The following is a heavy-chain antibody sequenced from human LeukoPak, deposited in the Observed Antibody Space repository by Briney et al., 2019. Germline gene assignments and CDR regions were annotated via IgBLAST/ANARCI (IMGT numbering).Heavy chain of an antibody. CDR2: LSGSGGST. CDR1: GFTFSSYP. D-gene: IGHD3-22*01. Sequence: PGESLRLSCGASGFTFSSYPMGWVRQAPGKGLQWVSTLSGSGGSTYYADSVKGRFTISRDNSKNTLYLQMNSLRAEDTAVYYCARRDTSGYFALDYWGQGTLVTVSA. CDR3: ARRDTSGYFALDY. J-gene: IGHJ4*02. V-gene: IGHV3-23*01.